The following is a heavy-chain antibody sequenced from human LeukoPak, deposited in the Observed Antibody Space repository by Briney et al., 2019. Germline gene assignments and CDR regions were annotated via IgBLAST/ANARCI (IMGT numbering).Heavy chain of an antibody. V-gene: IGHV3-23*01. D-gene: IGHD6-19*01. CDR1: GFTFSNY. CDR2: IGGSGGRT. CDR3: AKERSSGWPFDY. J-gene: IGHJ4*02. Sequence: GGSLRLSCAASGFTFSNYMSWVRQAPGKGLEWVSGIGGSGGRTHYADSVKGRFTISRDNSKNTLYLQMNSLRAEDTAVYYCAKERSSGWPFDYWGQGTLVTVSS.